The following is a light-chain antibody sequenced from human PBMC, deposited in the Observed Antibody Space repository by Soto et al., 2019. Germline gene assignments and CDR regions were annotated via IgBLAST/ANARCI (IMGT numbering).Light chain of an antibody. J-gene: IGKJ4*01. CDR3: QQRSNWLT. CDR2: DAS. CDR1: QSVSSY. Sequence: EIVLTQSPATLSLSPGERATLSCRASQSVSSYLAWYQQKPGQAPRLLIYDASNRATGIPARFSGSGSETHFTLTISSLEPEDFAIYYCQQRSNWLTFGGGTKVEIK. V-gene: IGKV3-11*01.